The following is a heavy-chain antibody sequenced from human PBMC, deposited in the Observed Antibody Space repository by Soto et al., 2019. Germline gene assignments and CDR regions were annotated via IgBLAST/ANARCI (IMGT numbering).Heavy chain of an antibody. V-gene: IGHV1-18*01. D-gene: IGHD1-1*01. Sequence: QVQLVQSGAEVKKPGASVKVSCKASGYTFTTHGISWVRQAPGQGLEWMGWVSGDNGHTNYAQSLQGRVTMTTDTSTNTAYMELRSLRSDDTAVDYCARGRYGDYWGQGALVTVSS. CDR2: VSGDNGHT. J-gene: IGHJ4*02. CDR3: ARGRYGDY. CDR1: GYTFTTHG.